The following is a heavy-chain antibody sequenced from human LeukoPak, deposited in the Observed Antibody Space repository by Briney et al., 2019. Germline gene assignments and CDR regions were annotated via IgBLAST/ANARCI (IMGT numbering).Heavy chain of an antibody. Sequence: GGSLRLSCAASGFTFSSYAMHWVRQAPGKGLEWVAVISYDGSNKYYADPVKGRFTISRDNSKNTLYLQMNSLRAEDTAVYYCARYYSYNWIYIDYWGQGTLVTVSS. J-gene: IGHJ4*02. V-gene: IGHV3-30-3*01. D-gene: IGHD1-20*01. CDR2: ISYDGSNK. CDR1: GFTFSSYA. CDR3: ARYYSYNWIYIDY.